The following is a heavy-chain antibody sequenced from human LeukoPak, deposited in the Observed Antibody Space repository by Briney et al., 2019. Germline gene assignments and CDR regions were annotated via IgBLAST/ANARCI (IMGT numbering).Heavy chain of an antibody. V-gene: IGHV4-59*01. Sequence: SETLSLTCTVSGGSISIYYWSWIRQPPGKGLEWIGYIYYSGSTNYNPSLKSRVTISVDTSKNQFSLKLSSVTAADTAVYYCAREIPCGGDCYYDAFDIWGQGTMVTVSS. CDR1: GGSISIYY. CDR2: IYYSGST. J-gene: IGHJ3*02. D-gene: IGHD2-21*02. CDR3: AREIPCGGDCYYDAFDI.